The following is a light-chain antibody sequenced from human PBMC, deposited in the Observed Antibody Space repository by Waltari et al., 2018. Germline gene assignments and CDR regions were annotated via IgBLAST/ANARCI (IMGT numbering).Light chain of an antibody. V-gene: IGKV3-20*01. CDR3: QKYDRLPAT. J-gene: IGKJ1*01. Sequence: EIVLTQSPGTLSLSPGERGTLSCRASQSVSRFLAWYQQIPGQPPWLLIYGASTRATGIPDRFSGSGSGTDFSLTISRLEPEDFAVYYCQKYDRLPATFGQGTKVEIK. CDR1: QSVSRF. CDR2: GAS.